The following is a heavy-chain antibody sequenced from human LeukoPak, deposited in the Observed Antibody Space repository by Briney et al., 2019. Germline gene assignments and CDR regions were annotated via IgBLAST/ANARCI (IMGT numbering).Heavy chain of an antibody. Sequence: SETLSLTCTVSGGSISSGGYYWSWIRQPPGKGLEWIGYIYHSGSTYYNPSLKSRVTISVDRSKNQFSLKLSSVTAADTAVYCCARGHRYCSSTSCWDWFDPWGQGTLVTVSS. J-gene: IGHJ5*02. CDR3: ARGHRYCSSTSCWDWFDP. CDR1: GGSISSGGYY. V-gene: IGHV4-30-2*01. CDR2: IYHSGST. D-gene: IGHD2-2*01.